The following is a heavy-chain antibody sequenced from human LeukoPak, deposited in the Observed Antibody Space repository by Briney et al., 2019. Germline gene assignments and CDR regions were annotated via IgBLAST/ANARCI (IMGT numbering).Heavy chain of an antibody. CDR3: ARTDSCNSGWYGAFDF. Sequence: GESLKISCKGSGYTFTSCWIGWVRQVPGKGLEWMGIIYPGDSDTRYSPSFQGQVTISADKSISTAYLQWSSLKASDTAVYYCARTDSCNSGWYGAFDFWGQGTMVIVSS. D-gene: IGHD6-19*01. CDR2: IYPGDSDT. J-gene: IGHJ3*01. CDR1: GYTFTSCW. V-gene: IGHV5-51*01.